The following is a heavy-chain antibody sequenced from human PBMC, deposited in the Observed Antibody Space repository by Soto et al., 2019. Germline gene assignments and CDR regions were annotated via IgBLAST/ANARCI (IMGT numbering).Heavy chain of an antibody. V-gene: IGHV3-66*01. Sequence: EVQLVESGGGLVQPGGSLRLSCAASGFTVSTKYMSWVRQAPGKGLEWVSVIYSGGSTFYADSVRGRCTISRDNSKNTVNLQMNSLRAEDTAVYDCARDPWAADYWGQGTLVTVSS. CDR1: GFTVSTKY. CDR3: ARDPWAADY. D-gene: IGHD3-16*01. J-gene: IGHJ4*02. CDR2: IYSGGST.